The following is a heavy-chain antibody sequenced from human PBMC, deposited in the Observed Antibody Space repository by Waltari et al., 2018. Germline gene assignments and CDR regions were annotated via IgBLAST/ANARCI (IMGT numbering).Heavy chain of an antibody. CDR1: GYTFSSYL. V-gene: IGHV1-3*01. Sequence: QVQLVQSGAEVKKPGASVKVSCKASGYTFSSYLLHWVRQAPGHRLEWMGWINAGNGSTKYSQNVQGRVTITRDTSASTAYMDLRSLVSEDTAMYYCANSSVDSSPILDLWGQGTLVTVSP. CDR2: INAGNGST. J-gene: IGHJ5*02. D-gene: IGHD6-13*01. CDR3: ANSSVDSSPILDL.